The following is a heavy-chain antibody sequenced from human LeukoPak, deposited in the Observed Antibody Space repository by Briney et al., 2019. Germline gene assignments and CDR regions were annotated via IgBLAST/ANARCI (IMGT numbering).Heavy chain of an antibody. V-gene: IGHV3-30*04. CDR2: ISYDGSNK. D-gene: IGHD3-10*01. CDR1: GFIFSSYA. Sequence: QPGGSLRLSCAASGFIFSSYAVHWVRQAPGKGLGWVAVISYDGSNKYYADSVKGRFTISRDNSKNTLYLQMHSLRAEDTAVYYCARDHTGSYDSGSSWYFDYWGQGTLVTVSS. CDR3: ARDHTGSYDSGSSWYFDY. J-gene: IGHJ4*02.